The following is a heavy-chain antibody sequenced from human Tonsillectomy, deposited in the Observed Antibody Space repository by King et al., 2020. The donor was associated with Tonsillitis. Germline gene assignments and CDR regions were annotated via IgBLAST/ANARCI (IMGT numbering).Heavy chain of an antibody. J-gene: IGHJ3*02. CDR3: ARQITGTFTAFDI. CDR1: GYSFTSNW. D-gene: IGHD1-20*01. V-gene: IGHV5-51*01. Sequence: QLVQSGAEVKKAGESLKISCKGSGYSFTSNWIAWVRQMPGKGLEWMGIIYPGDSDTRYSPSFQGQVTISVAKSISTAYLQCRSLKASDTALYYCARQITGTFTAFDIWGQGRRVTASS. CDR2: IYPGDSDT.